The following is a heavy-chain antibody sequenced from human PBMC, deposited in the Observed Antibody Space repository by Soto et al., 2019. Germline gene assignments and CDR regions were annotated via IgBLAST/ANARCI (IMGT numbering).Heavy chain of an antibody. CDR3: GRVPCSGGSCDYDY. Sequence: EVQLVESGGGLVQPGGSLRLSCAASGFTFSNYWMSWVRRAPGKGLEWVANIHPDGSLKHYVDSVKGRFTIARDNAKNLLDLQINSLRAEVTAVYYCGRVPCSGGSCDYDYWGQGTLVSVSS. CDR1: GFTFSNYW. V-gene: IGHV3-7*03. CDR2: IHPDGSLK. D-gene: IGHD2-15*01. J-gene: IGHJ4*02.